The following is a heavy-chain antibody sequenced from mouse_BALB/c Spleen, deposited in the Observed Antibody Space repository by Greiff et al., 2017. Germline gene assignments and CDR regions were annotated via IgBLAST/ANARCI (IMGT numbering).Heavy chain of an antibody. J-gene: IGHJ4*01. CDR2: ISSGGST. CDR1: GFTFSSYA. CDR3: ARKNRLYYAMDY. V-gene: IGHV5-6-5*01. D-gene: IGHD2-14*01. Sequence: EVHLVESGGGLVKPGGSLKLSCAASGFTFSSYAMSWVRQTPEKRLEWVASISSGGSTYYPDSVKGRFTISRDNARNILYLQMSSLRSEDTAMYYCARKNRLYYAMDYWGQGTSVTVSS.